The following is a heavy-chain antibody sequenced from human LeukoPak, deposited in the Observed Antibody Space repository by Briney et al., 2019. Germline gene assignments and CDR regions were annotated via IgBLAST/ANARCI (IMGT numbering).Heavy chain of an antibody. D-gene: IGHD6-13*01. CDR3: ARGPGQLTSECFDS. J-gene: IGHJ5*01. CDR1: GGSFSGYY. V-gene: IGHV4-34*01. Sequence: SETLSLTCAVYGGSFSGYYWSWIRQPPGKGLEWIGEINHSGSTNYNPSLKSRVTISVDTSKNQFSLKLSSVTAADAAVYYCARGPGQLTSECFDSWGQGILVNVSS. CDR2: INHSGST.